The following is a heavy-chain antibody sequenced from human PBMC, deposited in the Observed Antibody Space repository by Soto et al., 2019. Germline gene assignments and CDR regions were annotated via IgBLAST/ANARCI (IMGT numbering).Heavy chain of an antibody. J-gene: IGHJ4*02. CDR2: ITWNSRVL. V-gene: IGHV3-9*01. Sequence: EVQLVESGGRLVQPGRSLRLSCVGTGLNFDDFAMHWVRQAPGKGLEWVSGITWNSRVLADADSVKGRFTISRDNARNSLYLQMDSLRDEYTALYYGAKGRYDFWSPYYFDSWGQGTLVTVSS. CDR3: AKGRYDFWSPYYFDS. D-gene: IGHD3-3*01. CDR1: GLNFDDFA.